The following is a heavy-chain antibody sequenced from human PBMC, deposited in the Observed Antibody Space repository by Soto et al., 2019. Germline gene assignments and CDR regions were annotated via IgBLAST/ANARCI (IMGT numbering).Heavy chain of an antibody. CDR1: GFNFRGYW. D-gene: IGHD2-2*01. Sequence: EVQLVESGGALVQPGGSLRISCVVSGFNFRGYWMSCVRQDPGKGLEWVATMNEDGSEIYYVGSVKGRFAISRDNDANSLHLQMNYVSAEQTCGYFCARDVGFDYANWGQGTLVNVSS. CDR3: ARDVGFDYAN. CDR2: MNEDGSEI. V-gene: IGHV3-7*01. J-gene: IGHJ4*02.